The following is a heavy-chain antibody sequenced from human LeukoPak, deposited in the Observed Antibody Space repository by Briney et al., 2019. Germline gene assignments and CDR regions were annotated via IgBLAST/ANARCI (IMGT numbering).Heavy chain of an antibody. V-gene: IGHV3-21*01. Sequence: PGGSLRLSCAASGFTFSSYSMNWVRQAPGKGLEWVSSISSSSSSYIYYADSVKGRFTISRDNAKNSLYLQMNSLRAEDTAVYYCARDQEGRWLQFPFDYWGQGTLVTVSS. CDR1: GFTFSSYS. CDR3: ARDQEGRWLQFPFDY. J-gene: IGHJ4*02. D-gene: IGHD5-24*01. CDR2: ISSSSSSYI.